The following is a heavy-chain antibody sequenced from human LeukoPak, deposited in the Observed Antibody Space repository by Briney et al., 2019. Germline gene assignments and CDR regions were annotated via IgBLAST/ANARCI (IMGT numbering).Heavy chain of an antibody. J-gene: IGHJ6*02. CDR2: IYYSGST. V-gene: IGHV4-61*01. D-gene: IGHD2-2*01. CDR1: GGSVSSGSYY. CDR3: ARGSHSQLYYYYGMDV. Sequence: PSETLSLTCTVSGGSVSSGSYYWSWIRQPPGKGLEWIGYIYYSGSTNYNPSLKSRVTISVDTSKNQFSLKLSSVTAADTAVYYCARGSHSQLYYYYGMDVWGQGTTVTVSS.